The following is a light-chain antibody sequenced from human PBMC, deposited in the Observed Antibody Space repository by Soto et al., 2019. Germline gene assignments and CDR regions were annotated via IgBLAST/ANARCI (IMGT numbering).Light chain of an antibody. V-gene: IGKV1-39*01. J-gene: IGKJ4*01. CDR1: QSISWY. CDR2: RAS. CDR3: QQSYETPLT. Sequence: DLQMTQSPSSLSASVGDRVTVTCRASQSISWYLSWYQQKPGKAPKLLIYRASRLQSGVPSRFSGSGSGTDFTLTISNLQPEDFATYSCQQSYETPLTFGGGTKVEI.